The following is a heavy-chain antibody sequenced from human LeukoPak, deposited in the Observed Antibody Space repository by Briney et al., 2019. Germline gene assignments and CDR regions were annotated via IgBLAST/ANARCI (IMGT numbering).Heavy chain of an antibody. Sequence: PGGSLRLSCAVSGITLSNYGMSWVRQAPGKGLEWVAGISDRGSRTNYADSVKGRFTISTDHPKNTLYLQMNSLRAEDTAVYYCASLSSSWTRSDQHWGQGTLVTVSS. CDR1: GITLSNYG. V-gene: IGHV3-23*01. CDR3: ASLSSSWTRSDQH. J-gene: IGHJ1*01. D-gene: IGHD6-13*01. CDR2: ISDRGSRT.